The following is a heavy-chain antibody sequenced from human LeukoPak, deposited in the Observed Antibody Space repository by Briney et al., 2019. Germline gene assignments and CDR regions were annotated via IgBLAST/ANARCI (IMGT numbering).Heavy chain of an antibody. CDR2: IYPGDSDT. CDR1: GYRFTSNW. D-gene: IGHD2-15*01. Sequence: GASLKISCNSSGYRFTSNWIGWVRQVPGKGLEWMGIIYPGDSDTRYSPSFQGQLTISADKSISTIYLQWSSLKASDTAMYYCXRLXTPGSTAAAFDFWGQGTLVTVSS. J-gene: IGHJ3*01. CDR3: XRLXTPGSTAAAFDF. V-gene: IGHV5-51*01.